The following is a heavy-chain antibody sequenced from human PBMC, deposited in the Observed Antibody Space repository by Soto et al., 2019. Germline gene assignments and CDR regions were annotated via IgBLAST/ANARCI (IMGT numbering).Heavy chain of an antibody. CDR2: IYYSGSI. V-gene: IGHV4-39*01. CDR3: AMIAEAFDY. J-gene: IGHJ4*02. CDR1: GGSISSSSYY. D-gene: IGHD6-13*01. Sequence: QVQLQESGPGLVKPSETLSLTCTVSGGSISSSSYYWGWIRQPPGKGLEWIGSIYYSGSIYYNLSLKSRVTISVDTSKNQFSLKLSSVTAADTAVYYCAMIAEAFDYWGQGTLVTVSS.